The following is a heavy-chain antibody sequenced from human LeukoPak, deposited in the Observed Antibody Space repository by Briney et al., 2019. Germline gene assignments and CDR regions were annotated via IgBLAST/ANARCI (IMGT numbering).Heavy chain of an antibody. CDR3: ARDQKAAGSGWSLAFDY. Sequence: PGGSLRLSCAASGFTFSSYAMHWVRQATGKGLERVAVISYDGSNKYYADSVKGRFTISRDNSKNTLYLQMNSLRAEDTAVYYCARDQKAAGSGWSLAFDYWGQGTLVTVS. J-gene: IGHJ4*02. CDR1: GFTFSSYA. CDR2: ISYDGSNK. D-gene: IGHD6-19*01. V-gene: IGHV3-30-3*01.